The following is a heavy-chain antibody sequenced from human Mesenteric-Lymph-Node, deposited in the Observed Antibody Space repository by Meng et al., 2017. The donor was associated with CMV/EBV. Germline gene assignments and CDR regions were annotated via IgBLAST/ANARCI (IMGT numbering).Heavy chain of an antibody. J-gene: IGHJ6*02. CDR1: GVSINSDY. CDR2: IYYSGST. CDR3: ARLIGGVFWSDLKGMDV. Sequence: SETLSLTCTVSGVSINSDYWTWIRQPPGKGLEWIGYIYYSGSTNYNPPLKSRVTISVDTSENRFSLKLTSVTAADTAVYYCARLIGGVFWSDLKGMDVWGQGTTVTVSS. D-gene: IGHD3-3*01. V-gene: IGHV4-59*01.